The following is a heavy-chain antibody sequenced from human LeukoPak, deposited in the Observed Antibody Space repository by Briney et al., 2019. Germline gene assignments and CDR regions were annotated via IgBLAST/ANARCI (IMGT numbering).Heavy chain of an antibody. CDR3: ARDPPYDFWSGYYKEGDY. V-gene: IGHV1-69*10. D-gene: IGHD3-3*01. CDR1: GGTFSSYA. J-gene: IGHJ4*02. Sequence: SVKVSCKASGGTFSSYAISWVRQAPGQGLEWMGGIIPILGIANYAQKFQGRVTITADKSTSTAYMELSSLRSEDTAVYYCARDPPYDFWSGYYKEGDYWGQGTLVTVSS. CDR2: IIPILGIA.